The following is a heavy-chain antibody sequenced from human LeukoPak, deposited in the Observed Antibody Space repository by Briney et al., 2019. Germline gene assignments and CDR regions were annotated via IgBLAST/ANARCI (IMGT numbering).Heavy chain of an antibody. CDR3: ARQLADNWNYLDY. D-gene: IGHD1-20*01. CDR1: GGTFSSYA. J-gene: IGHJ4*02. CDR2: IIPIFGTA. Sequence: SVKVSCKASGGTFSSYAISWVRQAPGQGLEWMGGIIPIFGTANYAQKFQGRVTITTDESTSTAYMELSSLKASDTAMYYCARQLADNWNYLDYWGQGTLVTVSS. V-gene: IGHV1-69*05.